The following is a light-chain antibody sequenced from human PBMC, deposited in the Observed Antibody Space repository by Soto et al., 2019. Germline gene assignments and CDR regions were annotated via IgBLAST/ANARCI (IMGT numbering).Light chain of an antibody. CDR2: EVT. V-gene: IGLV2-8*01. J-gene: IGLJ2*01. CDR1: SSDVGRYNF. CDR3: ASYAGTITL. Sequence: QSALTQPPSASGSPGQSVTISCTGTSSDVGRYNFVSWYQQYPGKAPKLMIYEVTKRPSGVPARFSGSKSGNTASLTVSGLQADDEADYYCASYAGTITLFGGGTKLTVL.